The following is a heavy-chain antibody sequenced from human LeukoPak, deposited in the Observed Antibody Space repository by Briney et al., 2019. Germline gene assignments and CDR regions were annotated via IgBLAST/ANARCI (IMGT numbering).Heavy chain of an antibody. CDR3: ARDFYLYTGYGRSFDY. CDR1: GYTFTDCG. V-gene: IGHV1-18*01. D-gene: IGHD5-12*01. CDR2: ISAYNGDT. Sequence: WASVKVSCKASGYTFTDCGISWVRQAPGQGLEWMGWISAYNGDTYYTQKLQGRVTMTTDTSTSTAYMELRSLRSDDTALYYCARDFYLYTGYGRSFDYWGQGTPVTVSS. J-gene: IGHJ4*02.